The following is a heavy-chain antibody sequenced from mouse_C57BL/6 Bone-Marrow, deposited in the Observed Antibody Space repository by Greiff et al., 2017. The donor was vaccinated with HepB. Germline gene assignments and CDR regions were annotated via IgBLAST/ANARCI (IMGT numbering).Heavy chain of an antibody. Sequence: VQLQQPGAELVKPGASVKLSCKASGYTFTSYWMPWVNQRPGQGLEWIGKIDPSGSYTNYNHKFKGKFTVTVDTATSTAYMQLSSLTSEDSAVYYCARQGYYGSSYVDYWGQGTTLTVSS. CDR2: IDPSGSYT. CDR1: GYTFTSYW. J-gene: IGHJ2*01. V-gene: IGHV1-50*01. CDR3: ARQGYYGSSYVDY. D-gene: IGHD1-1*01.